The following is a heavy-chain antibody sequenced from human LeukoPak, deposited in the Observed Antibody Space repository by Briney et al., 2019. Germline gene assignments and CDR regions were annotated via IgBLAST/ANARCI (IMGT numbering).Heavy chain of an antibody. CDR3: AKGQLGIQSSKWFDP. J-gene: IGHJ5*02. CDR1: GFIFSNYG. CDR2: IRYDGSDK. D-gene: IGHD7-27*01. V-gene: IGHV3-30*02. Sequence: GGSLRLSCAASGFIFSNYGMYWVRQAPGKGLEWVAFIRYDGSDKYYADSVKGRFTMSRDNSKKTLYLQMDSLRPEDTAVYYCAKGQLGIQSSKWFDPWGQGTLVTVSS.